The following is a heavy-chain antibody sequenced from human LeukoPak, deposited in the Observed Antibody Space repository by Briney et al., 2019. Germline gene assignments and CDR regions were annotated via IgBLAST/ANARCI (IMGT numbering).Heavy chain of an antibody. J-gene: IGHJ4*02. CDR2: ISSSSSYI. CDR1: GFTFSSYS. CDR3: ARGMDADYDFWSGYPYYFDY. V-gene: IGHV3-21*01. Sequence: KTGGSLRLSCAASGFTFSSYSMNWVRQAPGKGLEWVSSISSSSSYIYYADSVKGRFTISRANAKNSLYLQMNSLRAEDTSVYYCARGMDADYDFWSGYPYYFDYWGQGTLVTVSS. D-gene: IGHD3-3*01.